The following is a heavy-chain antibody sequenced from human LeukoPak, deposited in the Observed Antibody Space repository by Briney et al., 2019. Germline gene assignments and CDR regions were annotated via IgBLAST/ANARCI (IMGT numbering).Heavy chain of an antibody. Sequence: PGGSLRLSCAASGFTVSSNYMSWVRQAPGKGLEWVSVIYSGGSAYYADSVKGRFTISRDNSKNTPYLQMNSLRAEDTAVYYCARDRDSYGKYGMDVWGQGTTVTVSS. CDR1: GFTVSSNY. D-gene: IGHD5-18*01. CDR3: ARDRDSYGKYGMDV. V-gene: IGHV3-66*01. J-gene: IGHJ6*02. CDR2: IYSGGSA.